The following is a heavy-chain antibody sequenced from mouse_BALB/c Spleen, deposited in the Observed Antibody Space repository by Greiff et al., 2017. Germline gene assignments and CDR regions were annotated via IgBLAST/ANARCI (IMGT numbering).Heavy chain of an antibody. CDR1: GFAFSSYD. V-gene: IGHV5-12-1*01. D-gene: IGHD2-10*02. CDR2: ISSGGGST. Sequence: LVESGGGLVKPGGSLKLSCAASGFAFSSYDMSWVRQTPEKRLEWVAYISSGGGSTYYPDTVKGRFTISRDNAKNTLYLQMSSLKSEDTAMYYCARLRYGKSWYFDVWGAGTTVTVSS. J-gene: IGHJ1*01. CDR3: ARLRYGKSWYFDV.